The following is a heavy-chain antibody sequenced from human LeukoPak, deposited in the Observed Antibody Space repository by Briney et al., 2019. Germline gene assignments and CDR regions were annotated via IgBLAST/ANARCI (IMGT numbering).Heavy chain of an antibody. CDR1: GGSISSYY. J-gene: IGHJ5*02. CDR3: ARDRAFGGWFDP. CDR2: IYYSGST. D-gene: IGHD3-10*01. V-gene: IGHV4-59*01. Sequence: SETLSLTCTVSGGSISSYYWSWIRQPPGKGLEWIGYIYYSGSTNYNPSLKSRVTISVDTSKNQFSLKLSSVTAADTAVYYCARDRAFGGWFDPWGQGTLVTVSS.